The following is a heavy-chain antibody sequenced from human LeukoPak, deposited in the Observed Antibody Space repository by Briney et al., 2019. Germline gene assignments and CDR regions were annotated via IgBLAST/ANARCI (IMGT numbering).Heavy chain of an antibody. CDR1: GFSVSSNY. Sequence: GGSLRLSCAASGFSVSSNYMNWVRQAPGKGLEWVSAIYTGGTTYYADSVKGRFTISRDNSKNTLYLQMNSLRAEDSAVYFCARDKLGSGYSSDFDYWGQGTLVTVSS. V-gene: IGHV3-66*02. J-gene: IGHJ4*02. D-gene: IGHD6-19*01. CDR2: IYTGGTT. CDR3: ARDKLGSGYSSDFDY.